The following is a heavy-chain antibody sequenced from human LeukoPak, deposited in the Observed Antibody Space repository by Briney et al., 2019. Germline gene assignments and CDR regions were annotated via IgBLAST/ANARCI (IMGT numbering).Heavy chain of an antibody. CDR2: IGRYGVTT. CDR1: GFTLSTYE. D-gene: IGHD1-14*01. Sequence: GGSLRLSCAASGFTLSTYEMNWVHQAPGKGLEWVAYIGRYGVTTYYADSVKGRFTISGDNAKNSLNLQMNSLRAEDTAVYYCATLSDRNFYYSYGLDVWGQGTTVTVS. V-gene: IGHV3-48*03. CDR3: ATLSDRNFYYSYGLDV. J-gene: IGHJ6*02.